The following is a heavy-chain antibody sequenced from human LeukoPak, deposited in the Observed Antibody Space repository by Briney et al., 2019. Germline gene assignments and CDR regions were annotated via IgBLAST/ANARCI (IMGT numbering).Heavy chain of an antibody. CDR1: GGTFSSYA. J-gene: IGHJ3*02. CDR3: ARGIEEDIVVVVAATPAGAFDI. Sequence: GASVKVSCKASGGTFSSYAISWVRQAPGQGLEWMGGIIPIFGTANYAQKFQGRVTITADKSTSTAYMELSSLRSEDTAVYHCARGIEEDIVVVVAATPAGAFDIWGQGTMVTVSS. CDR2: IIPIFGTA. V-gene: IGHV1-69*06. D-gene: IGHD2-15*01.